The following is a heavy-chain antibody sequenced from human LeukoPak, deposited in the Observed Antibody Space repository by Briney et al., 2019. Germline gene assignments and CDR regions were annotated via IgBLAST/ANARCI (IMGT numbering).Heavy chain of an antibody. V-gene: IGHV3-21*04. CDR2: ISSSSSYI. CDR3: ALEPDSSGYYWDY. D-gene: IGHD3-22*01. J-gene: IGHJ4*02. CDR1: GFTFSSYS. Sequence: GGSLRLSCAASGFTFSSYSMNWVRQAPGKGLEWVSSISSSSSYIYYADSVKGRFTISRDNAKNSLYLQMHSLRAEDTAVYYCALEPDSSGYYWDYWGQGTLVTVSS.